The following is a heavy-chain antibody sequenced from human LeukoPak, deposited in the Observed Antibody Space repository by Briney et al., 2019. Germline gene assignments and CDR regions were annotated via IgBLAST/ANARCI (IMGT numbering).Heavy chain of an antibody. CDR1: GGSFSGYY. CDR2: INHSGST. Sequence: SETLSLTCAVYGGSFSGYYWSWIRQPPGKGLEWIGEINHSGSTNYNPSLKSRVTIPVDTSKNQFSLKLSSVTAADTAVYYCARCDYVWGSYRFGKKFDPWGQGTLVTVSS. J-gene: IGHJ5*02. D-gene: IGHD3-16*02. V-gene: IGHV4-34*01. CDR3: ARCDYVWGSYRFGKKFDP.